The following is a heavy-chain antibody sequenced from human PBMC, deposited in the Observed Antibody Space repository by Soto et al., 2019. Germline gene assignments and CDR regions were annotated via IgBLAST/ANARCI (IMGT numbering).Heavy chain of an antibody. CDR2: IYYSGST. CDR1: GGSISSGGYY. Sequence: SETLSLTCTVSGGSISSGGYYWSWIRQHPGKGLEWIGYIYYSGSTYYNPSLKSRVTISVDTSKNQFSLKLSSVTAADTAVYYCTRGPSGDKVDFWGQGLLVTVSS. V-gene: IGHV4-31*03. CDR3: TRGPSGDKVDF. J-gene: IGHJ4*02. D-gene: IGHD7-27*01.